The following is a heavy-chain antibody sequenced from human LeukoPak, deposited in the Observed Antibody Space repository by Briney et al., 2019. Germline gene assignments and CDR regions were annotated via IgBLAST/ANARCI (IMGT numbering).Heavy chain of an antibody. V-gene: IGHV1-8*01. Sequence: ASVKVSCEASGYTFTSYDVNWVRQATGQGLEWMGWMNPNSGNTGYAQKFQGRVTMTRNTSISTAYMELSSLRSEDTAVYYCARFFNSYCSSTSCPIYYYYYYMDVWGKGTTVTVSS. CDR3: ARFFNSYCSSTSCPIYYYYYYMDV. CDR1: GYTFTSYD. D-gene: IGHD2-2*01. CDR2: MNPNSGNT. J-gene: IGHJ6*03.